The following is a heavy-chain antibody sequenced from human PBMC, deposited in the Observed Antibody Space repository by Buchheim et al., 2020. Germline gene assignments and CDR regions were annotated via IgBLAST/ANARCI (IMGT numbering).Heavy chain of an antibody. J-gene: IGHJ4*02. Sequence: QGALQESGPALVKPTQTLTLTCTFSGFSLSTSGVRVSWVRQPPGKALEWLARIDWNDGKFYSTSLKTRLTISKDTSKNQVVLTMTNMDPVDTATYCCARMIWWSHDCWGQGTL. D-gene: IGHD2-21*01. CDR3: ARMIWWSHDC. CDR2: IDWNDGK. CDR1: GFSLSTSGVR. V-gene: IGHV2-70*04.